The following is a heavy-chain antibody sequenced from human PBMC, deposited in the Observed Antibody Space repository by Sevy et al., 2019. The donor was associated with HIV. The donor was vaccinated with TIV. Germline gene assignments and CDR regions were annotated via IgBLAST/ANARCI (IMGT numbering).Heavy chain of an antibody. Sequence: GGSLRLSCTASGFTFRNAWMTWVRQVPGKGLEWVGRIRNDPDGGTTDYAAPVRARFTIPREDSKNTMYLQMNSLKSEDTAVYYCSTDIVVQSGYSYDFSTFNPDLPHNSGADVWGQGTTVTVSS. V-gene: IGHV3-15*01. CDR3: STDIVVQSGYSYDFSTFNPDLPHNSGADV. CDR1: GFTFRNAW. J-gene: IGHJ6*02. CDR2: IRNDPDGGTT. D-gene: IGHD5-12*01.